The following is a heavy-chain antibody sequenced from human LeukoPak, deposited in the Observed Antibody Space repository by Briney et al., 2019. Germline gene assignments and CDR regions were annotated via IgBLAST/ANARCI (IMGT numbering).Heavy chain of an antibody. CDR3: ATLRPYGSGSYSSSW. J-gene: IGHJ4*02. D-gene: IGHD3-10*01. CDR2: IWYDDGSNK. Sequence: GGSLRLSCAASGFTFSSYEMNWVRQAPGKGLEWVAVIWYDDGSNKYYADSVKGRFTISRDNSKNTLYLQMNSLRAEDTAVYYCATLRPYGSGSYSSSWWGQGTLVTVSS. CDR1: GFTFSSYE. V-gene: IGHV3-33*08.